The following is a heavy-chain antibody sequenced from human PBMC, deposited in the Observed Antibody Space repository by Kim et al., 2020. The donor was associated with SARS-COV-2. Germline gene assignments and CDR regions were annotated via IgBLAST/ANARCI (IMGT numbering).Heavy chain of an antibody. V-gene: IGHV3-23*01. J-gene: IGHJ5*01. D-gene: IGHD7-27*01. CDR3: ARVTWGSTGDDS. CDR2: IRGGAGDP. CDR1: GFTITSSS. Sequence: GGSLRLSCAASGFTITSSSMSWVRQAPGKGLEWVSAIRGGAGDPYYADSVKGRFIISRDYSTNTLYLQMNSLRGEDTALYHCARVTWGSTGDDSWGQGTPVTFSS.